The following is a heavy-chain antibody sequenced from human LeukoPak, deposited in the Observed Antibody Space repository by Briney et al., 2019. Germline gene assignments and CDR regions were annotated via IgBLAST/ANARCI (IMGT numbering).Heavy chain of an antibody. CDR1: GYTFTSYG. CDR2: INPNSGGT. D-gene: IGHD2-2*01. J-gene: IGHJ4*02. V-gene: IGHV1-2*02. CDR3: ARVIRNTAAIIGY. Sequence: ASVKVSCKASGYTFTSYGISWVRQAPGQGLEWMGWINPNSGGTNYAQKFQGRVTMTRDTSISTAYMELSRLRSDDTAVYYCARVIRNTAAIIGYWGQGTLVTVSS.